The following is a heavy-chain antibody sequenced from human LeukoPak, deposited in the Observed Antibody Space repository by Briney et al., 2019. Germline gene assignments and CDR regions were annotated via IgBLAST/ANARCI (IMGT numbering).Heavy chain of an antibody. J-gene: IGHJ4*02. CDR1: GGSISSSTW. V-gene: IGHV4-4*02. D-gene: IGHD6-13*01. CDR3: ARDLGSSWFEPLDY. Sequence: SGTLSLTCAVSGGSISSSTWWTWVRQPPGKGLEWIGEIYHSGIANYNPSLKSRVTISVDKSNNQFSLKLSSVTAADTAVYYCARDLGSSWFEPLDYWGQGTLVTVSS. CDR2: IYHSGIA.